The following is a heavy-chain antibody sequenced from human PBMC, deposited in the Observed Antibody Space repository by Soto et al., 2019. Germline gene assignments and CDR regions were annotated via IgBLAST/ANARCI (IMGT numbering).Heavy chain of an antibody. Sequence: QVQLVQSGAEVKKPGASVKVSCKASGYTFTSYDINWVRQATGQGLEWMGWMNPNSGNTGYVQKFQGRVTMTRDTSIGTAYMELSGLRSEDTAVYYCATNFPYSRVIDFDYWGQGTLVTVSS. V-gene: IGHV1-8*01. CDR1: GYTFTSYD. CDR2: MNPNSGNT. CDR3: ATNFPYSRVIDFDY. D-gene: IGHD6-19*01. J-gene: IGHJ4*02.